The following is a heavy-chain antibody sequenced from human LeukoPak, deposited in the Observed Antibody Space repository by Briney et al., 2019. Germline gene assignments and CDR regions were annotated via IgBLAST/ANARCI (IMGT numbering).Heavy chain of an antibody. CDR2: ISSTGTYI. Sequence: GGSLRLSCATSGFTFSSSTFGSYTMNWVRQAPGKGLEWVSSISSTGTYIYYTDSLKGRFTISRDIANSLLYLQMNSLRADDTAVYYCARDLDYSTGFDYWGQGTLVTVSS. V-gene: IGHV3-21*01. J-gene: IGHJ4*02. CDR3: ARDLDYSTGFDY. CDR1: GFTFSSSTFGSYT. D-gene: IGHD4-11*01.